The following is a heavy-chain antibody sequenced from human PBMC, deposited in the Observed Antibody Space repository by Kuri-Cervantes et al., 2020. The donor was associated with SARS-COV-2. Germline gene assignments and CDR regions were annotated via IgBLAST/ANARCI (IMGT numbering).Heavy chain of an antibody. V-gene: IGHV4-4*09. J-gene: IGHJ5*02. D-gene: IGHD3-3*01. CDR1: GDSISKSNY. CDR2: IYITGST. CDR3: ARGRIHNTIFGVVPFGGTSWFDP. Sequence: SETLSLTCTVSGDSISKSNYWSWIRQPAGKGLEWISYIYITGSTNYNPSLRSRVTMSVDTSKNQFSLKMTSVTAADTAVYYCARGRIHNTIFGVVPFGGTSWFDPWGQGTLVTVSS.